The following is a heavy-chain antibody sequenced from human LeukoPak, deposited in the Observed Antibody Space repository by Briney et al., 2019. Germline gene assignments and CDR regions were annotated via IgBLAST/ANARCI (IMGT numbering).Heavy chain of an antibody. CDR1: GFTFNNYG. V-gene: IGHV3-30*03. D-gene: IGHD3-16*02. Sequence: GGSLRLSCAASGFTFNNYGMHWVRQAPGKGLEWVAVISYDGSSKYYADSVKGRFTISRDNSKNTLYLQMNSLRAEDTAVYYCARDYRADGFLDYWGQGTLVTVSS. CDR2: ISYDGSSK. J-gene: IGHJ4*02. CDR3: ARDYRADGFLDY.